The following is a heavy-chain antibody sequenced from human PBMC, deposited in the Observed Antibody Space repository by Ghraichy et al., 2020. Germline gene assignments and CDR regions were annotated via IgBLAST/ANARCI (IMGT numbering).Heavy chain of an antibody. V-gene: IGHV1-18*01. CDR3: ARDPPYSSSWYNWFDP. Sequence: ASVKVSCKASGYTFTSYGISWVRQAPGQGLEWMGWISAYNGNTNYAQKLQVRVTMTTDTSTSTAYMELRSLRSDDTAVYYCARDPPYSSSWYNWFDPWGQGTLVTVSS. CDR1: GYTFTSYG. D-gene: IGHD6-13*01. J-gene: IGHJ5*02. CDR2: ISAYNGNT.